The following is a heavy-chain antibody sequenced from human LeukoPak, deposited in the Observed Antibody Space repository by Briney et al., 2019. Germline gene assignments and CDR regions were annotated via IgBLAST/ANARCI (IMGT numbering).Heavy chain of an antibody. V-gene: IGHV3-23*01. CDR2: ISGSGGST. D-gene: IGHD3-16*01. CDR1: GFTFSSYA. J-gene: IGHJ4*02. Sequence: PGGSLRLSCAASGFTFSSYAMSWVRQAPGKGLEWVSAISGSGGSTYYAGSVKGRFTISRDNSKNTLYLQMNSLRAEDTAVYYCAKDGGFKLIRYYFDYWGQGTLVTVSS. CDR3: AKDGGFKLIRYYFDY.